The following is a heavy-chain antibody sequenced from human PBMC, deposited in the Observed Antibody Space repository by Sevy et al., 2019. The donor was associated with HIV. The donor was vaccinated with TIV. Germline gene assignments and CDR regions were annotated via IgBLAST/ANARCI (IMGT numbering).Heavy chain of an antibody. CDR2: ISYDGSDK. D-gene: IGHD3-22*01. CDR3: AKDQAFYYDSYIDY. J-gene: IGHJ4*02. V-gene: IGHV3-30*18. CDR1: GFIFSSYG. Sequence: GGSLRLSCAASGFIFSSYGMHWVRQAAGKGLEWVAVISYDGSDKSYADSVKGRFTISRDNSKITLYLQMNSLRAEDTAVYYCAKDQAFYYDSYIDYWGQGTLVTVSS.